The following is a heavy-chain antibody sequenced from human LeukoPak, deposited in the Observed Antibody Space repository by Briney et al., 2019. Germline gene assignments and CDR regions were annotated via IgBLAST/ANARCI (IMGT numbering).Heavy chain of an antibody. J-gene: IGHJ6*04. CDR3: AELGISMIGGV. Sequence: GGSLRLSCAASGFTFSSYSMNWVRQAPGKGLEWGSYISSSDSTIYYAASVKGRFTISRDNAKNSLYLQINSLRAEDTAVYYCAELGISMIGGVWGKGTTVTISS. CDR1: GFTFSSYS. D-gene: IGHD3-10*02. CDR2: ISSSDSTI. V-gene: IGHV3-48*04.